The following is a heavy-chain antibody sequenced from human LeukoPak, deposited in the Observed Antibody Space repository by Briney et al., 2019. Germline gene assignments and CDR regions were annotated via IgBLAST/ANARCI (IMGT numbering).Heavy chain of an antibody. V-gene: IGHV1-18*04. Sequence: GASVKVSCKASGYTFTSYGISWVRQAPGQGLEWMGWISAYNGNTNYAQKLQGRVTMTTDTSTSTAYMELRSLRSDDTAVYYCARGQDIVATSEEDAFDIWGQGTMVTVSS. CDR3: ARGQDIVATSEEDAFDI. CDR2: ISAYNGNT. D-gene: IGHD5-12*01. CDR1: GYTFTSYG. J-gene: IGHJ3*02.